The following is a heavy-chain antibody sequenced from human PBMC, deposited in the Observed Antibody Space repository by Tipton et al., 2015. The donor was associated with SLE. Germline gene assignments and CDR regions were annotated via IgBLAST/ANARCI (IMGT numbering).Heavy chain of an antibody. J-gene: IGHJ6*03. V-gene: IGHV3-23*01. CDR1: GVTFSSYA. CDR3: AKETPGYYYMDV. Sequence: SGVTFSSYAMRWVRQAPGKGLEWVSGISGSGGSTSCADSVKGRFTISRDNSKNTLYLQMNSLRAEDTAVYYCAKETPGYYYMDVWGKGTTVTVSS. CDR2: ISGSGGST.